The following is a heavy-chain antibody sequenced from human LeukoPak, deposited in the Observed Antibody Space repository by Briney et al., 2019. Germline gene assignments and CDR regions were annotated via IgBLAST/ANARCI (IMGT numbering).Heavy chain of an antibody. D-gene: IGHD6-13*01. J-gene: IGHJ4*02. CDR3: ARVAQQPDYYFDY. Sequence: SQTLSLTCAISGDSVSSNSAAWNWIRQSPSRGLEWLGRAYSRSKWFYDYAVSLKSRMTINPDTSKNQFSLQLNSVTPEDTAVYYCARVAQQPDYYFDYWGQGILVTVSS. CDR2: AYSRSKWFY. V-gene: IGHV6-1*01. CDR1: GDSVSSNSAA.